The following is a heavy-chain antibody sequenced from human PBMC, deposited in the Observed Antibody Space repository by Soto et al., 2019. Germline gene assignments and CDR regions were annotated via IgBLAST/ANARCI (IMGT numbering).Heavy chain of an antibody. CDR2: IIPILGIA. CDR3: ARDKGGSGIFDY. CDR1: GGTFSSYT. V-gene: IGHV1-69*08. Sequence: QVQLVQSGAEVKKPGSSVKVSCKASGGTFSSYTISWVRQAPGQGLEWMGRIIPILGIANYAQKFQGRVTIITDKSTSTAYMGLSSLGSEDTAVYYCARDKGGSGIFDYWGQGTLVTVSS. D-gene: IGHD3-10*01. J-gene: IGHJ4*02.